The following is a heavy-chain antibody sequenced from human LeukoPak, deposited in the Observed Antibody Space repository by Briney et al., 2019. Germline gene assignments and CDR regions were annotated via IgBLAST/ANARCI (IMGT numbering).Heavy chain of an antibody. J-gene: IGHJ4*02. CDR3: ARHSKRAYYGSGSYYRAFDY. Sequence: GGSLRLSCAASGFTFSSYAMSWVRQAPGKGLEWVSAISSSGGSTYYADSVKGRFTISRDNSKNTLYLQMNSLRAEDTALYYCARHSKRAYYGSGSYYRAFDYWGQGTLVTVSS. V-gene: IGHV3-23*01. CDR1: GFTFSSYA. D-gene: IGHD3-10*01. CDR2: ISSSGGST.